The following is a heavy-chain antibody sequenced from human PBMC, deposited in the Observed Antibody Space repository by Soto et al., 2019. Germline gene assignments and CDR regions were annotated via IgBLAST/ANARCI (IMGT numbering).Heavy chain of an antibody. CDR1: GGSISSYY. D-gene: IGHD1-20*01. CDR2: IYYSGST. V-gene: IGHV4-59*12. Sequence: SETLSLTCTVSGGSISSYYWSWIWQPPGKGLEWIGYIYYSGSTNYNPSLASRVTISVDTCKKQFCLKLSSDPAADKAVYYCAPVWYGITGILLPGAFDIWGQGTMVTVSS. J-gene: IGHJ3*02. CDR3: APVWYGITGILLPGAFDI.